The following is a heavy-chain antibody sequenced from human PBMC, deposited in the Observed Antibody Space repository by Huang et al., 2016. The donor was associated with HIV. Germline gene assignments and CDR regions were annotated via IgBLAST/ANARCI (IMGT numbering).Heavy chain of an antibody. CDR2: IIPICGTA. CDR3: ARARGYYDSSVSYYFDY. J-gene: IGHJ4*02. V-gene: IGHV1-69*13. D-gene: IGHD3-22*01. CDR1: GGTFSSYA. Sequence: QVQLVQSGAEVKKPGSSVKVSCKASGGTFSSYAISWVRQAPGQGLEWMGVIIPICGTANYAQKFQGRVTITADESTSTAYMELSSLRSEDTAVYYCARARGYYDSSVSYYFDYWGQGTLVTVSS.